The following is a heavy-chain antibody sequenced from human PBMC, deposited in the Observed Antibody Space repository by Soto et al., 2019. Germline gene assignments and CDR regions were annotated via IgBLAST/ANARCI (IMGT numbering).Heavy chain of an antibody. CDR2: ISYDGSNK. D-gene: IGHD1-1*01. CDR3: AYNYALDY. J-gene: IGHJ4*02. V-gene: IGHV3-30*03. CDR1: GFTFSSYG. Sequence: VQLLESGGGVVQAGRSMRLSCAASGFTFSSYGMHWVRQAPGKGLEWVAVISYDGSNKYYADSVKGRFTISRDNSKNTLYLQMNSLRAEDTAVYYCAYNYALDYWGQGTLVTVSS.